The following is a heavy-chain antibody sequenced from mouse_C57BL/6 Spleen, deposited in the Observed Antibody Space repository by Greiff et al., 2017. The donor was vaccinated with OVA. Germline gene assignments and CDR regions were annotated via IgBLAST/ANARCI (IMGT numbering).Heavy chain of an antibody. D-gene: IGHD2-5*01. J-gene: IGHJ2*01. V-gene: IGHV5-4*01. CDR2: ISDGGSYT. Sequence: EVQGVESGGGLVKPGGSLKLSCAASGFTFSSYALSWVRQTPEKRLEWVATISDGGSYTYYPDNVKGRFTISRDNAKNNLYLQMSHLKSEDTAMYYCARETIVTYFDYWGQGTTLTVSS. CDR3: ARETIVTYFDY. CDR1: GFTFSSYA.